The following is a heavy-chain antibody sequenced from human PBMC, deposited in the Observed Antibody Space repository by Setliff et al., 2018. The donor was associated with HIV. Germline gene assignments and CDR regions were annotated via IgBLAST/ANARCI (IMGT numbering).Heavy chain of an antibody. D-gene: IGHD3-22*01. Sequence: SETLSLTCTVYGASISNSNSYWGWIRQPPGKRLEWLGSIYYGGSTSYNPSLSSRLTISVDTSKHQFSLKLTSVTAADTAVYFCARDPHYFDTSGYYSWFYFDYWGHGTLVTVSS. CDR2: IYYGGST. CDR3: ARDPHYFDTSGYYSWFYFDY. CDR1: GASISNSNSY. V-gene: IGHV4-39*07. J-gene: IGHJ4*01.